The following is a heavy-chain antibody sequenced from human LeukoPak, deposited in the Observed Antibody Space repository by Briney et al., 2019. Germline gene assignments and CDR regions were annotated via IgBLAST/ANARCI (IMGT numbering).Heavy chain of an antibody. D-gene: IGHD1-7*01. CDR2: ISAKNGDT. CDR1: GYIFSNYG. J-gene: IGHJ4*02. Sequence: ASVKVSCKASGYIFSNYGISWVRQAPGQGLEWMGWISAKNGDTNYIQKFRGRVTMTTDTSTSTAHMELWSLTSDDTAVYYCARDVPGTTPFDYWGQGTLVTVSS. CDR3: ARDVPGTTPFDY. V-gene: IGHV1-18*01.